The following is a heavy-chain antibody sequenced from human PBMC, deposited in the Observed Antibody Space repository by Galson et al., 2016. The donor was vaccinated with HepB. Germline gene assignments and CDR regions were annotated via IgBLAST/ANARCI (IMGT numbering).Heavy chain of an antibody. J-gene: IGHJ4*02. CDR2: IKSSSSNV. Sequence: SLRLSCAASGFTFSSHGMNWIRQAPGRGLEWVSQIKSSSSNVYYADSVKGRLTISRDNAKKSLFLQMNSLRVEDTAVYYCARDDETYGDPDFWGQGTLVTVSS. CDR3: ARDDETYGDPDF. D-gene: IGHD4-17*01. V-gene: IGHV3-48*01. CDR1: GFTFSSHG.